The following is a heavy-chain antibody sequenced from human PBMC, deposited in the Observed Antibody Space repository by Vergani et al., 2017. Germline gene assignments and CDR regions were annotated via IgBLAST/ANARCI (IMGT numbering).Heavy chain of an antibody. D-gene: IGHD4-17*01. CDR3: AKGGDYDYFQH. CDR1: GFTFSSYA. CDR2: ISSNGGSK. Sequence: EVQLLESGGGLVQPGGSLRLPCAAPGFTFSSYAMSWVRQAPGKGLEWVSAISSNGGSKYYANSVKGRFTISRDNSKNPLYLQMGSLRAEDMAVYYCAKGGDYDYFQHWGQGTLVTVSS. V-gene: IGHV3-64*01. J-gene: IGHJ1*01.